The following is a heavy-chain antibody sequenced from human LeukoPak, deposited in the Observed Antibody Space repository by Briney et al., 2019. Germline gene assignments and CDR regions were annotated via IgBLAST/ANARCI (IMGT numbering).Heavy chain of an antibody. Sequence: ASETLSLTCTVSGGSISSGDYYWSWIRQPPGKGLEWIGYIYYSGSTYYNPSLKSRVTISVDTSKNQFSLKLSSVTAADTAVYYCARHRSYYDFWSGQSFDYWGQGTLVTVSS. CDR3: ARHRSYYDFWSGQSFDY. CDR1: GGSISSGDYY. V-gene: IGHV4-30-4*01. J-gene: IGHJ4*02. D-gene: IGHD3-3*01. CDR2: IYYSGST.